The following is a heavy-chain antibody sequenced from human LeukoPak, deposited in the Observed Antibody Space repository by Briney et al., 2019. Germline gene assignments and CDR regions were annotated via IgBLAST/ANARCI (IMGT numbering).Heavy chain of an antibody. D-gene: IGHD3-10*01. CDR2: IKQERGEK. J-gene: IGHJ4*02. CDR3: ARHKITMVRGVMDY. V-gene: IGHV3-7*01. Sequence: GASLRVPCAASGYTFISYLLSWVRQAPGEGLEWVAHIKQERGEKYYVDPVKGRFTITRDNAKNSLCLQMNSLRAEDTAVYYCARHKITMVRGVMDYWGQGTVVTVSS. CDR1: GYTFISYL.